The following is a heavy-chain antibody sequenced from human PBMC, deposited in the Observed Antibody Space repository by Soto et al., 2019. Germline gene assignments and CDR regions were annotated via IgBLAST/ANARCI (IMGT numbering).Heavy chain of an antibody. V-gene: IGHV3-23*01. D-gene: IGHD2-21*01. CDR3: AKAQVVRTTIVH. J-gene: IGHJ4*02. Sequence: EVQRLESGGGLVQPGGSLRLSCAASGFTFSSHAMSWVRQAPGKGLEWGSVISNSGGSTYYADSVKGRFPISRDNFKNTLYLQMNSLRVEDTAVYYCAKAQVVRTTIVHWGQGTLVTVSS. CDR1: GFTFSSHA. CDR2: ISNSGGST.